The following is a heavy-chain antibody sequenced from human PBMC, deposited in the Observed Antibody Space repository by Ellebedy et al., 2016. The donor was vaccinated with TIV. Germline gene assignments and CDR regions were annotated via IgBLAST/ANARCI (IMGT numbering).Heavy chain of an antibody. D-gene: IGHD2-2*01. CDR2: INPLSGDT. CDR1: GYTLTGYY. V-gene: IGHV1-2*02. J-gene: IGHJ4*02. CDR3: ARIPQLLEFDY. Sequence: AASVKVSCKASGYTLTGYYMHWVRQAPGQGLEWMGWINPLSGDTKYAQKFQGRVTMTTDTSINTAYMEFGRLRSDDTAVYYCARIPQLLEFDYWGQGTLVTVSS.